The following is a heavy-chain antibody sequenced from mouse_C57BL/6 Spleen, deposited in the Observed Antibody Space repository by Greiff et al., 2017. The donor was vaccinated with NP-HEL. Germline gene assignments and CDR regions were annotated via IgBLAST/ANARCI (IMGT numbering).Heavy chain of an antibody. CDR1: GFTFSSYA. J-gene: IGHJ2*01. CDR2: ISDGGSYT. CDR3: AREGDYGSSLGY. Sequence: EVKLMESGGGLVKPGGSLKLSCAASGFTFSSYAMSWVRQTPEKRLEWVATISDGGSYTYYPDNVKGRFTISRDNAKNNLYLQMSHLKSEDTAMYYCAREGDYGSSLGYWGQGTTLTVSS. V-gene: IGHV5-4*01. D-gene: IGHD1-1*01.